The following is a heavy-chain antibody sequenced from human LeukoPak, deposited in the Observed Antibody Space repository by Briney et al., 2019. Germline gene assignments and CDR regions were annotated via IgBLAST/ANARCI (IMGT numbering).Heavy chain of an antibody. V-gene: IGHV4-39*01. CDR2: IYYSGST. D-gene: IGHD3-22*01. J-gene: IGHJ4*02. CDR1: GGSISSSSYY. Sequence: PSETLSLTCTVSGGSISSSSYYWGWIRQPPGNGLEWIGSIYYSGSTYYNPSLKSRVTISVDTSKNQFSLKLSSVTAADTAVYYCARHLTRSLRHYYDSSGYWGQGTLVTVSS. CDR3: ARHLTRSLRHYYDSSGY.